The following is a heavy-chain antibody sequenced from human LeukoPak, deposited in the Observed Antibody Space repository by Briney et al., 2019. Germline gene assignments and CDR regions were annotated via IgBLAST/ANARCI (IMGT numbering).Heavy chain of an antibody. D-gene: IGHD1-1*01. J-gene: IGHJ3*02. Sequence: GASVKVSCKASGYTFTGYYMHWVRQAPGQGLEWIGWINPNRGGTNYAQKFQGRVTMTRDTSISTAYMELSRLRSDDTAAYYCARLPTGTMEDAFDIWGQGTMLTVSS. CDR2: INPNRGGT. CDR3: ARLPTGTMEDAFDI. V-gene: IGHV1-2*02. CDR1: GYTFTGYY.